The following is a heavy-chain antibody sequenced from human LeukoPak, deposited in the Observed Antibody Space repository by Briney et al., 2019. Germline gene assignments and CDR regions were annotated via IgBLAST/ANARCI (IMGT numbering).Heavy chain of an antibody. Sequence: SETLSLTCAVSGGSISSSNWWSWVRQPPGKGLEWIGEIYHSGSTNCNPSLKSRVTISVDKSKNQFSLKLSSVTAADTAVYYCARATGLGELSPDYWGQGTLVTVSS. J-gene: IGHJ4*02. CDR1: GGSISSSNW. D-gene: IGHD3-16*02. V-gene: IGHV4-4*02. CDR2: IYHSGST. CDR3: ARATGLGELSPDY.